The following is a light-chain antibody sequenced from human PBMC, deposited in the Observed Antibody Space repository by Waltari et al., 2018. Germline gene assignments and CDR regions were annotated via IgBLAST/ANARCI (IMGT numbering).Light chain of an antibody. CDR1: SSDVGAYNY. V-gene: IGLV2-14*01. Sequence: QPAPTQPPSVSGSPGQSVTISCTGTSSDVGAYNYVSWYQQPPGKAPKLMIYGVSNRPSGVSDRFSGSKSCNTASLTISGLQAEDEADYYCCSFTTSTTYIFGAGTRLTVL. CDR3: CSFTTSTTYI. J-gene: IGLJ1*01. CDR2: GVS.